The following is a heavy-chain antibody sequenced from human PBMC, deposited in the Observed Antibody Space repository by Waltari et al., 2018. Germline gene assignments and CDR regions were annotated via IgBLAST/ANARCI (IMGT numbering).Heavy chain of an antibody. CDR3: ATYIGASVGTAAFDV. J-gene: IGHJ3*01. CDR1: GVSITSNRTS. V-gene: IGHV4-39*01. CDR2: FSYRGTT. D-gene: IGHD5-12*01. Sequence: QLQLKESAPRLVTPSETLSLICRGSGVSITSNRTSWAWIRQSPGQGLEWIGTFSYRGTTYSSPSLKSRVSVSRDTSKNQVSLILGSVTAADMAVYYCATYIGASVGTAAFDVWGQGTMVTVSS.